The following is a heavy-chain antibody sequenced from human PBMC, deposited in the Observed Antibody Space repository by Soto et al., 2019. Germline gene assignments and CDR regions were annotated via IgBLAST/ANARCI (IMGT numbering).Heavy chain of an antibody. CDR2: ISWNGNNI. Sequence: EGQLVESGGGLVQPGRSLRLSCTASRFTFDDYAMHWVRQAPGKGLEWVSGISWNGNNIAYADSVKGRFTISRDNSKNALWLQMNSLSADDTVFYFCVKVSGTGYNRNYFYMSGAGDVWGHGTVVTISS. CDR3: VKVSGTGYNRNYFYMSGAGDV. CDR1: RFTFDDYA. J-gene: IGHJ3*01. D-gene: IGHD1-7*01. V-gene: IGHV3-9*01.